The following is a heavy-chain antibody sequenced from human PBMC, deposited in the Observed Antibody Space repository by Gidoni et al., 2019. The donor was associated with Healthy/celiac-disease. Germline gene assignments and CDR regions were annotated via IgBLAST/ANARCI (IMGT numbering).Heavy chain of an antibody. CDR1: GFPLSNAW. CDR3: TTEGAAAAPNAFDI. D-gene: IGHD6-13*01. J-gene: IGHJ3*02. Sequence: EVRLVESGGGLVKPGGSLRLSCAASGFPLSNAWMSWVRQAPGKGLEWVGRIKSKTDGGTTDYAAPVKGRFTISRDDSKNTLYLQMNSLKTEDTAVYYCTTEGAAAAPNAFDIWGQGTMVTVSS. V-gene: IGHV3-15*01. CDR2: IKSKTDGGTT.